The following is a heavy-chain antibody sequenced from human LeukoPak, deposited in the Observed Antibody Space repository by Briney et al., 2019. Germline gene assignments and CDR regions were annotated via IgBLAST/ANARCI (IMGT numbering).Heavy chain of an antibody. D-gene: IGHD6-19*01. J-gene: IGHJ3*02. CDR3: ARGIAVAPGDTFDI. Sequence: ASVKVSCKASGYNFNAHWMHWVRQAPGQGLEWMGWIYPNSGGTNYAQKFQGRVTMTRDTSISTGYMELSSLRSDDTAVYYCARGIAVAPGDTFDIWGQGTMVTVSS. V-gene: IGHV1-2*02. CDR1: GYNFNAHW. CDR2: IYPNSGGT.